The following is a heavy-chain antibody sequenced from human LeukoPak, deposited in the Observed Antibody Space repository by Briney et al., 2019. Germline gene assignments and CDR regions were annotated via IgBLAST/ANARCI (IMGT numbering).Heavy chain of an antibody. D-gene: IGHD3-3*01. CDR3: AKDFWSGYYPKY. V-gene: IGHV3-23*01. CDR1: GFTFSSYA. CDR2: SCSGGST. J-gene: IGHJ4*02. Sequence: PGGSLRFSCAASGFTFSSYAMSWVRQAPGKGLEWVSGSCSGGSTHYSDSVKGRFTISRDNSKNTLYFQINSLRAEDTAVYYCAKDFWSGYYPKYWGQGTLVTVSS.